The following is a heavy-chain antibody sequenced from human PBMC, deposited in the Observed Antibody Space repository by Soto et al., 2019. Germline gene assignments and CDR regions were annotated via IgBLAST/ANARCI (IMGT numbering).Heavy chain of an antibody. D-gene: IGHD6-6*01. CDR2: IYYSGST. CDR3: ARSPPQHSIAARFWFDP. V-gene: IGHV4-31*03. J-gene: IGHJ5*02. CDR1: GGSISSGGYY. Sequence: SETLSLTCTVSGGSISSGGYYWSWIRQHPGKGLEWIGYIYYSGSTYYNPSLKSRVTISVDTSKNQFSLKLSSVTAADTAVYYCARSPPQHSIAARFWFDPWGQGTLVTVSS.